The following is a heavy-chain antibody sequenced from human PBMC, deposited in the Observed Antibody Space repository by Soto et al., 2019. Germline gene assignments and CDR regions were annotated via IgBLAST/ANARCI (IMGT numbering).Heavy chain of an antibody. J-gene: IGHJ4*02. Sequence: GGSLRLSCAASGFTFSSYGMHWVRQAPGKGLEWVAVISYDGSNKYYADSVKGRFTISRDNSKNTLYLQMNSLRGEDTAVYYCARGLWGANYFDSWGQGTLVTVSS. V-gene: IGHV3-30*03. CDR2: ISYDGSNK. CDR3: ARGLWGANYFDS. D-gene: IGHD3-10*01. CDR1: GFTFSSYG.